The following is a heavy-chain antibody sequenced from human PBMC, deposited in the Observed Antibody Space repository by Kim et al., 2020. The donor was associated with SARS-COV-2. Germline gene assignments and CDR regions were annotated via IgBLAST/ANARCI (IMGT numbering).Heavy chain of an antibody. CDR2: IYHSGST. D-gene: IGHD3-16*02. CDR3: ARFMITFGGVIVFDY. CDR1: GGSISSSNW. Sequence: SETLSLTCAVSGGSISSSNWWSWVRQPPGKGLEWIGEIYHSGSTNYNPSLKSRVTISVDKSKNQFSLKLSSVTAADTAVYYCARFMITFGGVIVFDYWGQGTLVTVSS. V-gene: IGHV4-4*02. J-gene: IGHJ4*02.